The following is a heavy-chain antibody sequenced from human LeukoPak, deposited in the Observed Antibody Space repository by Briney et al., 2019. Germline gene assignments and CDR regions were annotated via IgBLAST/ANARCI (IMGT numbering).Heavy chain of an antibody. CDR2: IHHDGRI. CDR1: GGSIDSTNW. V-gene: IGHV4/OR15-8*01. CDR3: ARVNINNWHSCDY. D-gene: IGHD1-1*01. J-gene: IGHJ4*02. Sequence: SETLSLTCDVSGGSIDSTNWWNWVRQPPGKGLEWIGEIHHDGRINYNPSLKSRVTLSVDKSKNQFSLRLNSVTAADTAVYYCARVNINNWHSCDYWGQGTLVTVSS.